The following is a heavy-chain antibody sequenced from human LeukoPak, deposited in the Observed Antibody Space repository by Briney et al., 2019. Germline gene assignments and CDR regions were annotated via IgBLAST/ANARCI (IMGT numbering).Heavy chain of an antibody. D-gene: IGHD3-10*01. CDR2: IRIKAYGGTT. V-gene: IGHV3-49*04. CDR3: TRVENYGSGSYPLMDV. J-gene: IGHJ6*04. Sequence: GGSLRLSCTAYGFTFVDYTMTWVRQAPGKGLEWVGFIRIKAYGGTTEYAASVKGRFSISRDDSKSIAYLQMNSLKTEDTAVYYCTRVENYGSGSYPLMDVWGKGTTVTVSS. CDR1: GFTFVDYT.